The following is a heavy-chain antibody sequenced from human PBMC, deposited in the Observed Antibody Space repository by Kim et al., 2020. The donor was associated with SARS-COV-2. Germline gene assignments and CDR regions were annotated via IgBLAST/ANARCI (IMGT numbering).Heavy chain of an antibody. Sequence: SETLSLTCAVYGGSFSGYYWSWIRQPPGKGLEWIGEINHSGSTNYNPSLKSRVTISVDTSKNQFSLKLSSVTAADTAVYYCARSQATSRPPRRSGMDVWGQGTTVTVSS. V-gene: IGHV4-34*01. CDR1: GGSFSGYY. J-gene: IGHJ6*02. D-gene: IGHD3-10*01. CDR2: INHSGST. CDR3: ARSQATSRPPRRSGMDV.